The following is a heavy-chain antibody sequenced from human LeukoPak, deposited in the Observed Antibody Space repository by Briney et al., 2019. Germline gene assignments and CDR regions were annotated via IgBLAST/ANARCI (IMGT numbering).Heavy chain of an antibody. CDR3: AKDGGDYDFWTGTNPFDS. D-gene: IGHD3-3*01. Sequence: GGSLRLSCAASGFALGSFTMNWVRQAPGKGLEWVSSISTTCRYIKYADSVKGRFTISRDNAKNSLFLQMDSLRAEDTAFYFCAKDGGDYDFWTGTNPFDSWGQGTLVTVSS. J-gene: IGHJ4*02. V-gene: IGHV3-21*01. CDR2: ISTTCRYI. CDR1: GFALGSFT.